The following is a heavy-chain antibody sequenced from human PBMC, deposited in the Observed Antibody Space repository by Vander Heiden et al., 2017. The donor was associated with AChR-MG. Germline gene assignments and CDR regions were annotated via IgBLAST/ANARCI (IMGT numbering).Heavy chain of an antibody. CDR2: ISAYNGNT. J-gene: IGHJ6*02. CDR3: ATNPYSGSSRAARYGMDV. V-gene: IGHV1-18*01. CDR1: GYTFTSYG. Sequence: QVQLVQSGAEVKKPGASVKVSCKASGYTFTSYGISWVRQAPGQGLEWMGWISAYNGNTNYAQKLQGRVTMTTDTSTSTAYMELRSLRSDDTAVYYCATNPYSGSSRAARYGMDVWGQGTTVTVSS. D-gene: IGHD1-26*01.